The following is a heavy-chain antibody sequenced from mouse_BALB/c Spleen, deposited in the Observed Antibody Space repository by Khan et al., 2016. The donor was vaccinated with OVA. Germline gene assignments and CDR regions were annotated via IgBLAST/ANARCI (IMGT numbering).Heavy chain of an antibody. J-gene: IGHJ4*01. V-gene: IGHV2-6-7*01. Sequence: QVQLKQSGPGLVAPSQSLSITCTVSGFSLTGYGVNWVRQPPGKGLEWLGMIWGDGSTDYNSALKSRLSISQDNSKSQVFLKMKSMQTDDKARYYCARGYYVNYREAMDYWGQGTSVTVSS. CDR1: GFSLTGYG. D-gene: IGHD2-1*01. CDR2: IWGDGST. CDR3: ARGYYVNYREAMDY.